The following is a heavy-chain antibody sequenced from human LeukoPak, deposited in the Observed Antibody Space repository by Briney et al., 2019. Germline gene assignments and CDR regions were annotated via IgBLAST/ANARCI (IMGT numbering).Heavy chain of an antibody. V-gene: IGHV3-53*01. CDR1: GFTVSSNY. D-gene: IGHD6-6*01. CDR2: IYSGGST. J-gene: IGHJ4*02. Sequence: PGGSLRLSCAASGFTVSSNYMSWVRQAPGKGLEWVSVIYSGGSTYYADSVKGRFTISRDNSKNTLYLQMNSLRAEDTAVYYCAKGGRIAASKTFDYWGQGTLVTVSS. CDR3: AKGGRIAASKTFDY.